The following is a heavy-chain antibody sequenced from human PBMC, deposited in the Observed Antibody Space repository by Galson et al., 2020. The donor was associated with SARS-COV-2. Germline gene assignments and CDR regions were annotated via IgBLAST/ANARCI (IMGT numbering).Heavy chain of an antibody. CDR3: ARSVRAIGTTRHAFDI. Sequence: GESLKISCDAAGFTFRSYAMYWVRQAPGKGLEWVALTTYDGSIKFYADSVRGRFTLSRDNSKNTLSLQMDSLRAEDTAMYYCARSVRAIGTTRHAFDIWGHGTMVTVS. CDR2: TTYDGSIK. D-gene: IGHD1-1*01. CDR1: GFTFRSYA. V-gene: IGHV3-30*04. J-gene: IGHJ3*02.